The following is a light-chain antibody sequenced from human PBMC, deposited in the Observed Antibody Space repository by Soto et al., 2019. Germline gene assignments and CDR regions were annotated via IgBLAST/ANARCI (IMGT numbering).Light chain of an antibody. CDR3: SLYTSENTDV. V-gene: IGLV2-18*01. CDR1: STDFVAYNR. Sequence: QSVLTQPPSVSGSPGQSVTISCTGTSTDFVAYNRVSWYQQPPGTAPKLIIYEARNRPSGVPDRFSGSKSGNTASLTISWLTAADQADYYCSLYTSENTDVFGGGKKGTVL. CDR2: EAR. J-gene: IGLJ1*01.